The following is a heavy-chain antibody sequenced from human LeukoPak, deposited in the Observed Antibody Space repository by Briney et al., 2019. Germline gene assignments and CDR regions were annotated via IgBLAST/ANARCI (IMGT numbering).Heavy chain of an antibody. D-gene: IGHD4-17*01. CDR3: ARDRGDYDRGFDP. V-gene: IGHV4-59*01. Sequence: PSETLSLTCTVSGGSISSFYWSWIRQPPGKGLEWIGYIYNRGSTNYNPSLKSQVTISVDTSKNQVSLKLNSVTAADTAVYYCARDRGDYDRGFDPWGQGTLVTVSS. CDR2: IYNRGST. J-gene: IGHJ5*02. CDR1: GGSISSFY.